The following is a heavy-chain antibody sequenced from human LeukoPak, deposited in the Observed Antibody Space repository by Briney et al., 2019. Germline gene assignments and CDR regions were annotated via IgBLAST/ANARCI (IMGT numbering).Heavy chain of an antibody. D-gene: IGHD3-3*01. V-gene: IGHV4-39*01. CDR2: IYYSGST. Sequence: SETLSLTCTVSGGSISSSSYYWGWIRQPPGKGLEWIGSIYYSGSTYCNPSLKSRVTISVDTSKNQFSLKLSSVTAADTAVYYCARRPYYDFWSGYRFDPWGQGTLVTVSS. CDR1: GGSISSSSYY. J-gene: IGHJ5*02. CDR3: ARRPYYDFWSGYRFDP.